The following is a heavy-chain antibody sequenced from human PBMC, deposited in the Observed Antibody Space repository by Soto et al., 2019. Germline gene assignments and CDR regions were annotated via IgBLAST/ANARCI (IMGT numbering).Heavy chain of an antibody. CDR2: ISSSSSTI. D-gene: IGHD6-13*01. J-gene: IGHJ4*02. V-gene: IGHV3-48*02. CDR1: GFTFSSYS. CDR3: ARDDYSGYDLGDIAAAGIPFDY. Sequence: HPGGSLRLSCAASGFTFSSYSMNWVRQAPGKGLEWVSYISSSSSTIYYADSVKGRFTISRDNAKNSLYLQMNSLRDEDTAVYYCARDDYSGYDLGDIAAAGIPFDYWGQGTLVTVSS.